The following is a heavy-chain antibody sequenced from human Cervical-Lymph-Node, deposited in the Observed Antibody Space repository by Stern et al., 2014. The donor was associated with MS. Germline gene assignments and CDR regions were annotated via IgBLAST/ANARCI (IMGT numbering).Heavy chain of an antibody. V-gene: IGHV3-72*01. CDR1: GFTFSDHY. D-gene: IGHD3-10*01. CDR2: TRNKANSYTT. CDR3: ARDTARGVQCEPGHKPPCRGA. J-gene: IGHJ1*01. Sequence: EVQLVESGGGLVQPGGSLRLSCAASGFTFSDHYMDWVRQAPGKGLEWVGRTRNKANSYTTEYAASVKGRFTISRDDSKNSLYLQMNSLKTEDTAVYYCARDTARGVQCEPGHKPPCRGAWG.